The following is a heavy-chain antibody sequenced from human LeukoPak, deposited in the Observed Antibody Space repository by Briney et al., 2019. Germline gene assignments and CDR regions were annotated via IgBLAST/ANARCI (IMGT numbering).Heavy chain of an antibody. J-gene: IGHJ3*02. CDR2: INQDGSEK. CDR3: ARDTAYAFDI. Sequence: GGSLRLSCVASGFSFSSYCMSWVRQAPGKGLEWVANINQDGSEKYDVDSAKGRFTISRDNAKNSLYLQMNSLRVEDTAMYYCARDTAYAFDIWGQGTMVTVSS. CDR1: GFSFSSYC. D-gene: IGHD5-18*01. V-gene: IGHV3-7*01.